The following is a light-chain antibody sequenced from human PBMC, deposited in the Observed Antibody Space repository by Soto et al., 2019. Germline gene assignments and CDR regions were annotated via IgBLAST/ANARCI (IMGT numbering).Light chain of an antibody. CDR2: EVS. CDR1: SSDVDSYNR. J-gene: IGLJ1*01. V-gene: IGLV2-18*02. CDR3: CSYAGSHTWV. Sequence: QSVLTQPRSVSGSPGQSVTISCTGISSDVDSYNRVSWYQQPPGTAPKLMIYEVSNRPSGVPDRFSGSKSGNTASLTISGLQAEDEVDYYCCSYAGSHTWVFGTGTKLTVL.